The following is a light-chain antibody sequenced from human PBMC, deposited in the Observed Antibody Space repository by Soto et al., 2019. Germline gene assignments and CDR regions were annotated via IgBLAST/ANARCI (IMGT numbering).Light chain of an antibody. V-gene: IGKV1-39*01. CDR2: DAS. CDR3: QQSYSTPQT. Sequence: DIQMTQSPSSLSASVGDRVTITCRASQYIYNNLSWYQQKPGKAPKLLIYDASSLQSGVPPRFSGSGSGTDFTLTISSLQPEDFATYYCQQSYSTPQTFGQGTKVDIK. J-gene: IGKJ1*01. CDR1: QYIYNN.